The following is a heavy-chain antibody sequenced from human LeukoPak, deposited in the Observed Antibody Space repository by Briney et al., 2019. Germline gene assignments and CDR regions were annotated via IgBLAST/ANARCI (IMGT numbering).Heavy chain of an antibody. CDR2: MSPNSGNT. Sequence: ASVKVSCKASGYTFTSYDINWVRQATGQGLEWMGWMSPNSGNTGYAQKFQGRVTITRNTSISTAYMELSSLRSEDTAVYYCARATVWSGYPVFYYYYYMDVWGKGTTVTVSS. CDR1: GYTFTSYD. CDR3: ARATVWSGYPVFYYYYYMDV. J-gene: IGHJ6*03. D-gene: IGHD3-3*01. V-gene: IGHV1-8*03.